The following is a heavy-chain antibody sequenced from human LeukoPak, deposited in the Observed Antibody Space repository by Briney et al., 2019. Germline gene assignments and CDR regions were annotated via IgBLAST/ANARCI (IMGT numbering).Heavy chain of an antibody. CDR1: GGTFSSYA. J-gene: IGHJ5*02. CDR2: ISAYNGNT. D-gene: IGHD3-3*01. CDR3: ARDRIFGVVIGFDP. V-gene: IGHV1-18*01. Sequence: ASVKVSCKASGGTFSSYAISWVRQAPGQGLEWMGWISAYNGNTNYAQKLQGRVTMTTDTSTSTAYMELRSLRSDDTAVYYCARDRIFGVVIGFDPWGQGTLVTVSS.